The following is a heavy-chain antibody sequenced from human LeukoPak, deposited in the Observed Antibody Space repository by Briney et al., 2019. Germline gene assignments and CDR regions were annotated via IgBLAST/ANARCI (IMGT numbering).Heavy chain of an antibody. Sequence: ASVKVSCKASGYTFTSYDINWVRQAPGQGLEWMGIINPSGDTTSYAQKFQGRVTMTRDTSTSTVYMELTSLRSEDTAVYYCARDNSRNSRGWWFDPWGQGTLVTVSS. D-gene: IGHD4-23*01. J-gene: IGHJ5*02. CDR1: GYTFTSYD. V-gene: IGHV1-46*03. CDR2: INPSGDTT. CDR3: ARDNSRNSRGWWFDP.